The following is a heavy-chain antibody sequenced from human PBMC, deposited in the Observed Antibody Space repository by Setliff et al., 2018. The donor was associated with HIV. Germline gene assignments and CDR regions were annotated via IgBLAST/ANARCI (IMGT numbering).Heavy chain of an antibody. J-gene: IGHJ4*02. CDR3: ARVFTAGRREYYFDL. V-gene: IGHV4-59*08. D-gene: IGHD6-6*01. CDR1: GGSIGTYY. CDR2: IYYSGST. Sequence: SETLSLTCTVSGGSIGTYYWSWIRQPPGKGLEWVGYIYYSGSTNYNPSLKSRVTISVDTSKNHFSLGLSSVTAADTAVYYCARVFTAGRREYYFDLWGQGTLVTVSS.